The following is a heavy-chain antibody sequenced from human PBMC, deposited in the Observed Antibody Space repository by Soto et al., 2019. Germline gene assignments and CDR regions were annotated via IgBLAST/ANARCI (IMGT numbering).Heavy chain of an antibody. CDR3: VRDWESTTQTWGFGDS. Sequence: QVQVVQSGAEVKKPGSSVKVSCKATGGTFSSYTITWVRQAPGQGLEWLGRIIPIFGVTNYAQKFQDRLTMSADRPTTTAYMELSSLTSADSAVYYCVRDWESTTQTWGFGDSWGHGTLGTVSS. D-gene: IGHD3-10*01. CDR2: IIPIFGVT. CDR1: GGTFSSYT. V-gene: IGHV1-69*04. J-gene: IGHJ5*01.